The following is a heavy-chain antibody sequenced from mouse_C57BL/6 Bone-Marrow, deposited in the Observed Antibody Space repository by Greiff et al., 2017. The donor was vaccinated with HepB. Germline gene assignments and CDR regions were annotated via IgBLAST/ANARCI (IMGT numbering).Heavy chain of an antibody. D-gene: IGHD1-1*01. CDR1: GFTFSSYG. Sequence: EVKLMESGGDLVKPGGSLKLSCAASGFTFSSYGMSWVRQTPDKRLEWVATISSGGSYTYYPDSVKGRFTISRVNAKNTQYLQMSSLKSEDTAMYDCARRGYDDGSSNEGFFDYWGRGTTLTVSS. CDR3: ARRGYDDGSSNEGFFDY. V-gene: IGHV5-6*02. CDR2: ISSGGSYT. J-gene: IGHJ2*01.